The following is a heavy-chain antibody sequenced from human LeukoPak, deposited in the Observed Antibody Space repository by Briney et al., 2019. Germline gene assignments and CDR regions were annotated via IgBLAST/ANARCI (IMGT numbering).Heavy chain of an antibody. Sequence: GGSLGLSCAASGFIFNNYGLIWVRQAPGKGLERVSAISNDGGGTNYADFVKGRFTISRDNSKNTLFLQMNSLRAEDTALYYCAKGSSGYFVDLWGQGTLVTVSS. CDR3: AKGSSGYFVDL. V-gene: IGHV3-23*01. J-gene: IGHJ5*02. CDR2: ISNDGGGT. CDR1: GFIFNNYG. D-gene: IGHD3-22*01.